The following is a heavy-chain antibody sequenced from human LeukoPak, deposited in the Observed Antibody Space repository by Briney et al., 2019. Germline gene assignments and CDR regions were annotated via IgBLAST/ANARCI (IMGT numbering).Heavy chain of an antibody. CDR3: TKESESYDSSGSTFDY. CDR1: GFTFSSYG. CDR2: IRYDGSNK. V-gene: IGHV3-30*02. Sequence: GGSLRLSCAASGFTFSSYGMHWVRQAPGKGLEWVAFIRYDGSNKYYADSVKGRFTISKDNSKNTLYLQMNSLRAEDTAVYYCTKESESYDSSGSTFDYWGQGTLVTVSS. J-gene: IGHJ4*02. D-gene: IGHD3-22*01.